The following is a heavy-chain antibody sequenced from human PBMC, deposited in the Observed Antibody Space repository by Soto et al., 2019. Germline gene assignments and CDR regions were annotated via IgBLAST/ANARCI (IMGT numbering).Heavy chain of an antibody. CDR1: EDTFRNYA. D-gene: IGHD3-22*01. CDR2: IFPIFGTA. CDR3: ASTKYDSSAYYYWYLGL. V-gene: IGHV1-69*06. J-gene: IGHJ2*01. Sequence: QVELVQSGAEVKKPGSSVKVSCQASEDTFRNYASSWVRQAPGQGLGCRGGIFPIFGTANYAQKLQGRVKITADTSANTVYLELSSLRSEDTAVYYCASTKYDSSAYYYWYLGLWGRGTLGTVSS.